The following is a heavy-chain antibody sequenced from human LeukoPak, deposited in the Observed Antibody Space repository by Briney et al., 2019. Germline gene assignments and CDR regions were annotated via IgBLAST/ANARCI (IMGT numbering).Heavy chain of an antibody. J-gene: IGHJ5*02. V-gene: IGHV5-51*01. CDR1: GYSFTSYW. Sequence: GESLKISCKGSGYSFTSYWIGWVRQMPGKGLEWMGIIYPGDSDTRYSPSFQGQVTISADKSITTAYLQWSSLKASDTAMYYCARELLHVYGSGSYNPNWFDPWGQGTLVTVSS. CDR2: IYPGDSDT. CDR3: ARELLHVYGSGSYNPNWFDP. D-gene: IGHD3-10*01.